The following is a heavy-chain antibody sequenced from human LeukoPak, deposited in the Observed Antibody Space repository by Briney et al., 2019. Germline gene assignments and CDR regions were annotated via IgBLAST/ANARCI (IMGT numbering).Heavy chain of an antibody. D-gene: IGHD4-17*01. CDR2: IYYSGST. CDR1: GGSFSGYH. V-gene: IGHV4-59*01. CDR3: ARAYDGDYAFDY. J-gene: IGHJ4*02. Sequence: SETLSLTCAVYGGSFSGYHWSWIRQPPGKGLEWIGYIYYSGSTNYNPSLKSRVTISVDTSKNQFSLRLRSVTAADTAVYHCARAYDGDYAFDYWGQGTLVTVSS.